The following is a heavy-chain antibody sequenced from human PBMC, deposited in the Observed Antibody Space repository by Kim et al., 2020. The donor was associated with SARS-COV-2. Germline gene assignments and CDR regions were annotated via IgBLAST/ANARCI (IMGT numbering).Heavy chain of an antibody. J-gene: IGHJ4*02. V-gene: IGHV3-43*02. Sequence: GGSLRLSCAASGFTFDDYAMHWVRQAPGKGLEWVSLISGDGGSTYYADSVKGRFTISRDNSKNSLYLQMNSLRTEDTALYYCAKGTLPGYLSDNDYWGQGTLVTVSS. CDR3: AKGTLPGYLSDNDY. CDR2: ISGDGGST. CDR1: GFTFDDYA. D-gene: IGHD2-21*01.